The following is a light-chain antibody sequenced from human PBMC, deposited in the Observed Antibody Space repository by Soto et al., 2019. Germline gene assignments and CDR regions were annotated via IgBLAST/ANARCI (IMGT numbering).Light chain of an antibody. V-gene: IGKV1-39*01. Sequence: DIQMTQSPSSLSASVGDRVTISCRASQSISRYLNWYQQKPGKAPKLLIYAASSLQSGVTSRFSGSVSGTDFTLTSGSLQPEDFATYYCQQTYSTPFTFGQGTRLEIK. CDR1: QSISRY. CDR2: AAS. CDR3: QQTYSTPFT. J-gene: IGKJ5*01.